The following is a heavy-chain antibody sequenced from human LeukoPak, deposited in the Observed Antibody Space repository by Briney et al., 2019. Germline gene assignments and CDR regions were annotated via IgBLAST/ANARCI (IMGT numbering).Heavy chain of an antibody. V-gene: IGHV3-53*01. Sequence: GSLRLSCAASGFTVSSNYMSWVRPAPGKGLEWVSVIYSGGSTYYADSVKGRFTISRDNSKNTLYLQMNSLRAEDTAVYYCARIWFSASRYYYMDVWGKGTTVTVSS. CDR2: IYSGGST. CDR1: GFTVSSNY. D-gene: IGHD3-10*01. CDR3: ARIWFSASRYYYMDV. J-gene: IGHJ6*03.